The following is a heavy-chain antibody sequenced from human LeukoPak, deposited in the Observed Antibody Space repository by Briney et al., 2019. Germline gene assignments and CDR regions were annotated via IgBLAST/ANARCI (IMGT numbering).Heavy chain of an antibody. CDR2: INPNSGGT. Sequence: ASVKVSCKASGYTFTSYYMHWVRQAPGQGLEWMGWINPNSGGTNYAQKSQGRVTMTRDTSISTAYMELSRLRSDDTAVYYCARDSVYYDFWSGYYSEKLVRFDPWGQGTLVTVSS. V-gene: IGHV1-2*02. CDR3: ARDSVYYDFWSGYYSEKLVRFDP. CDR1: GYTFTSYY. J-gene: IGHJ5*02. D-gene: IGHD3-3*01.